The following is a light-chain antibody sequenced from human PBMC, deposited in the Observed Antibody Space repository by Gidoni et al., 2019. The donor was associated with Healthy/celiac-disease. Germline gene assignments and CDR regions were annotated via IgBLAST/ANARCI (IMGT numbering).Light chain of an antibody. Sequence: SSVLTQPPAGSVAPGKTARITCGRNNIGSKSLHCYQQKPGQAPVMLVYDESDRPSGIPARLSGSNSANTATFIISSVEAGDEADYYCQVWYSSSNHVVFGGGTKLTVL. CDR2: DES. J-gene: IGLJ2*01. CDR3: QVWYSSSNHVV. V-gene: IGLV3-21*03. CDR1: NIGSKS.